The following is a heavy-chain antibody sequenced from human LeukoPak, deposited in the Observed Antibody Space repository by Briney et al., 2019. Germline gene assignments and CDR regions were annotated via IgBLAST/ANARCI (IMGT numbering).Heavy chain of an antibody. CDR3: ARGGRITMFGVVIMRGAFDI. D-gene: IGHD3-3*01. CDR1: GYSISSGYY. J-gene: IGHJ3*02. V-gene: IGHV4-38-2*02. CDR2: IYHSGST. Sequence: ETLSLTCTVSGYSISSGYYWGWIRQPPGKGLEWIGSIYHSGSTYYNPSLKSRVTISVDTSKNQFSLKLSSVTAADTAVYYCARGGRITMFGVVIMRGAFDIWGQGTMVTVSS.